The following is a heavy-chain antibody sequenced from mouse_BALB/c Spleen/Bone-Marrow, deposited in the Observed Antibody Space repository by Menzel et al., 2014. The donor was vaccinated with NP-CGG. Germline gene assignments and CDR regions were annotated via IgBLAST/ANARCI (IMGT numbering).Heavy chain of an antibody. CDR1: GFTFSSYG. Sequence: EVKLVESGGGLVQPGGSLKLSCAASGFTFSSYGMSWVRQTPDKRLELVASINSNGGSTYYPGSVKGRFTISRDNAKNTLSLQMSSLKSEDTAMYYCARGNYGNYVDYFDYWGQGTTLTVSS. CDR2: INSNGGST. V-gene: IGHV5-6-3*01. J-gene: IGHJ2*01. D-gene: IGHD2-1*01. CDR3: ARGNYGNYVDYFDY.